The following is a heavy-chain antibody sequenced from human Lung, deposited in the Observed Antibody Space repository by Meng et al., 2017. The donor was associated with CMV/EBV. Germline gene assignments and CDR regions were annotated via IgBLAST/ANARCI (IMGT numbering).Heavy chain of an antibody. D-gene: IGHD1-26*01. CDR2: IRHKAAGYST. CDR3: TRDGGSYDFADY. Sequence: GGSXRLXCAASGFIFSDHRMDWIRQAPGKGLEWVARIRHKAAGYSTEYAASVRGRFTVSRDDSKNSVYLQMSSLRTEDTAVYHCTRDGGSYDFADYWGQGTXVTVSS. V-gene: IGHV3-72*01. J-gene: IGHJ4*02. CDR1: GFIFSDHR.